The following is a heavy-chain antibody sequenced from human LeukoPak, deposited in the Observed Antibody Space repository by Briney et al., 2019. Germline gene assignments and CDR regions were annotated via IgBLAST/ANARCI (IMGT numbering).Heavy chain of an antibody. V-gene: IGHV4-59*01. D-gene: IGHD3-3*01. J-gene: IGHJ4*02. CDR1: GXSISSYY. CDR3: ARGATGGYDFWSGYYMSFDY. Sequence: PSETLSLTWTVSGXSISSYYGSWIRQPPGKGLEWIGYIYYSGSTNYNPSLKSRVTISVDTSKNQFSLKLSSVTAADTAVYYCARGATGGYDFWSGYYMSFDYWGQGTLVTVSS. CDR2: IYYSGST.